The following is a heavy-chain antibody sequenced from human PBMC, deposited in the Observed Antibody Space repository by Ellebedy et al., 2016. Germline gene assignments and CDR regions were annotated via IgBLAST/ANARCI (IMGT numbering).Heavy chain of an antibody. J-gene: IGHJ6*02. CDR2: IKQDGSEK. D-gene: IGHD3-10*01. Sequence: GGSLRLXXAASGFTFSSYWMSWVRQAPGKGLEWVANIKQDGSEKYYVDSVKGRFTISRDNAKNSLYLQMNSLRAEDTAVYYCARGGSGSYYNYYNYGMDVWGQGTTVTVSS. V-gene: IGHV3-7*01. CDR1: GFTFSSYW. CDR3: ARGGSGSYYNYYNYGMDV.